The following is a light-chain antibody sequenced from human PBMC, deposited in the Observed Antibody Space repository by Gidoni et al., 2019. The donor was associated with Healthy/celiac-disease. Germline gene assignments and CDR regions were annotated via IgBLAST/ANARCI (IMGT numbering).Light chain of an antibody. V-gene: IGLV1-40*01. CDR1: SSNIGAGYD. CDR2: GNS. Sequence: QSVLTQPPSVSGAPGQRVTISCTGSSSNIGAGYDGHWYQQLPGTAPKLLIYGNSNPPSGVPDRFSGSKSGTSASLAITGLQAEDEADYYCQSYDRFWVFGGGTKLTVL. J-gene: IGLJ3*02. CDR3: QSYDRFWV.